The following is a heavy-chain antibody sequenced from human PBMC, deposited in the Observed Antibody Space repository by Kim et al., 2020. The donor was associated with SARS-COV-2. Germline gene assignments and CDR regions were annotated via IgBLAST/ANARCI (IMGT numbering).Heavy chain of an antibody. D-gene: IGHD1-26*01. Sequence: PRDSYPNYSPSFQGHVTISADKSISTAYLQWSSLKASDTAMYYCARGGGSYYGDYWGQGTLVTVSS. J-gene: IGHJ4*02. V-gene: IGHV5-10-1*01. CDR3: ARGGGSYYGDY. CDR2: PRDSYP.